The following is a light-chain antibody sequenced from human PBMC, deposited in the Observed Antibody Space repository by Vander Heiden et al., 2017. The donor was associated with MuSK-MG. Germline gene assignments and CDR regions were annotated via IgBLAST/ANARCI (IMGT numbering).Light chain of an antibody. CDR3: SSYTSSSTLYV. Sequence: QSALTQPASVSGSPGQSITIPCTGTSSDVGGYNYVSWYQQHTGKAPKLMIYDVSNRPSGVSNRFSGSKSGNTASMTISGLQAEDEADYYCSSYTSSSTLYVFGTGTKVTVL. V-gene: IGLV2-14*01. CDR1: SSDVGGYNY. J-gene: IGLJ1*01. CDR2: DVS.